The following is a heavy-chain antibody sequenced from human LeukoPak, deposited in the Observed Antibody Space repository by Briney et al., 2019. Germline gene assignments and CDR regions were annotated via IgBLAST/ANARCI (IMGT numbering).Heavy chain of an antibody. Sequence: PGGSLRLSCAASGFTFSSYSMNWVRQAPGKGLEWVSYISSSSSTIYYADSVEGRFTISRDNAKNTVYLQMNSLRPEDTAVYYGARPCSSAWCYFDHWGQGTLVTVSS. D-gene: IGHD6-19*01. J-gene: IGHJ4*02. CDR3: ARPCSSAWCYFDH. CDR2: ISSSSSTI. CDR1: GFTFSSYS. V-gene: IGHV3-48*04.